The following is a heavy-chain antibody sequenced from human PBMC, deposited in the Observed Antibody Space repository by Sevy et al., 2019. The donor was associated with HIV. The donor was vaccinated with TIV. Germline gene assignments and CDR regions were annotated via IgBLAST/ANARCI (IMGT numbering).Heavy chain of an antibody. CDR3: TTDGCRSIACYHDDQRYDMDV. D-gene: IGHD2-2*01. CDR2: IKSEIDGGTT. V-gene: IGHV3-15*01. CDR1: GFIFTNAW. Sequence: GGSLRLSCAASGFIFTNAWLRWVRQVPGKGLEWVGLIKSEIDGGTTDYAAPVKGRFTISRDDSKNKLYLQMNSLEAEDAGVYYCTTDGCRSIACYHDDQRYDMDVWGQGTTVTVSS. J-gene: IGHJ6*02.